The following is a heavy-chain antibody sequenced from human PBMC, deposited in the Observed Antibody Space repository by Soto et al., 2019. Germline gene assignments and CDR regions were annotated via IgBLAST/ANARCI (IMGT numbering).Heavy chain of an antibody. J-gene: IGHJ4*02. D-gene: IGHD4-17*01. Sequence: PSETLSLTCSVSGASISSSSYYWGWIRQPPGKGLEWIGSIYYSGSTYYNPSLKSRVTISVDTSKNQFSLKLSSVTAADTAVYYCARQYHDYGDHNFDYWGQGTLVTVSS. CDR1: GASISSSSYY. CDR2: IYYSGST. V-gene: IGHV4-39*01. CDR3: ARQYHDYGDHNFDY.